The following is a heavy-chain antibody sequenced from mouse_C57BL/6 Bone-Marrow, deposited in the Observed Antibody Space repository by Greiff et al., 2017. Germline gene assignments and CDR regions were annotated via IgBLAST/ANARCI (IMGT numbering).Heavy chain of an antibody. Sequence: VQLQQPGAELVKPGASVKMSCKASGYTFTSYWITWVKQRPGQGLEWIGDIYPGSGSTNYNEKFKSKATLTVDTSSSTAYMQLSSLTSEDSPVYYCARRGDYYAMDYWGQGTSVTVSS. CDR1: GYTFTSYW. J-gene: IGHJ4*01. D-gene: IGHD3-3*01. V-gene: IGHV1-55*01. CDR3: ARRGDYYAMDY. CDR2: IYPGSGST.